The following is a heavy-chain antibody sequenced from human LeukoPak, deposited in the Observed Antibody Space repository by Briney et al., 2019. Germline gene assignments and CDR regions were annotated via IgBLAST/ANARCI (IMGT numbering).Heavy chain of an antibody. CDR1: GGSFSGYY. CDR2: INHSGST. Sequence: SETLSLTCAAYGGSFSGYYWSWIRQPPGKGLEWIGEINHSGSTNYNPSLKSRVTISVDTSKNQFSLKLSSVTAADTAVYYCARVSLGELSLYRKYNWFDPWGQGTLVTVSS. V-gene: IGHV4-34*01. D-gene: IGHD3-16*02. J-gene: IGHJ5*02. CDR3: ARVSLGELSLYRKYNWFDP.